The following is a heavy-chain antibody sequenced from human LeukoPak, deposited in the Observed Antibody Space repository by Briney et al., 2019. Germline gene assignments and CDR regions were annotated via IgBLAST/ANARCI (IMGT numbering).Heavy chain of an antibody. CDR3: ARERFLEWLSPFDP. D-gene: IGHD3-3*01. CDR1: GFTVSSNF. J-gene: IGHJ5*02. CDR2: IYSDSTT. V-gene: IGHV3-53*01. Sequence: PGGSLRLSCAASGFTVSSNFMSWVRQAPGKGLEWVSIIYSDSTTYYADSVKGRFTISRDNSKNTLFLQMNSLRAEDTAVYYCARERFLEWLSPFDPWGQGTLVTVSS.